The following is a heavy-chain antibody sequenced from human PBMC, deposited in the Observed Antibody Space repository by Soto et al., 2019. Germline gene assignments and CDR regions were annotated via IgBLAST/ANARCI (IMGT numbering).Heavy chain of an antibody. CDR3: ARERYDILTGSLDY. D-gene: IGHD3-9*01. V-gene: IGHV3-48*01. CDR1: GFTFSSYS. Sequence: GGSLRLSCAASGFTFSSYSMNWVRQAPGKGLEWVSYISSSSSTIYYADSVKGRFTISRDNAKNSLYLQMNSLRAEDTAVYYCARERYDILTGSLDYWGQGTLVTVSS. CDR2: ISSSSSTI. J-gene: IGHJ4*02.